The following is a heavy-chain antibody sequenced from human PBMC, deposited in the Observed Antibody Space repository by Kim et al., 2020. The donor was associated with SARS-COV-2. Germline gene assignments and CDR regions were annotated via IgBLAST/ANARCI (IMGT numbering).Heavy chain of an antibody. CDR3: ANGYSTTWYD. J-gene: IGHJ4*02. D-gene: IGHD6-13*01. Sequence: STNEAASVKGRFTISKETSKNTLHLQMNSLRAEDTAVYYCANGYSTTWYDWGQGTLVTVSS. V-gene: IGHV3-23*01. CDR2: ST.